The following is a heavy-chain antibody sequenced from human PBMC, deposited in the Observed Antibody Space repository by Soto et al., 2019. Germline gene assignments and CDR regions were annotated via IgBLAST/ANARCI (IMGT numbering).Heavy chain of an antibody. CDR1: GFTFTNAW. J-gene: IGHJ4*02. Sequence: GGSLRLSCAASGFTFTNAWMTWVRQAPGKGLEWVGRIKTKAEGGTTDYAAPVKGRFTISRDDSKNTLYLEMSSLKTEDTAVYYCLTGRCSGGRCSAWLVYWGQGTLVTVSS. CDR3: LTGRCSGGRCSAWLVY. D-gene: IGHD2-15*01. CDR2: IKTKAEGGTT. V-gene: IGHV3-15*01.